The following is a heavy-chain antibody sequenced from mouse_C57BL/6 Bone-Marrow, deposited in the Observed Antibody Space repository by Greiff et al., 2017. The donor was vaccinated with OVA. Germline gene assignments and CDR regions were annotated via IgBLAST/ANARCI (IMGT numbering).Heavy chain of an antibody. J-gene: IGHJ1*03. CDR3: AKRVYYGSGWYFDV. CDR2: IWRGGST. V-gene: IGHV2-5*01. CDR1: GFSLTSYG. Sequence: QVQLQQSGPGLVQPSQSLSITCTVSGFSLTSYGVHWVRQSPGKGLEWLGVIWRGGSTDYNAAFMSRLSITKDNSKSQVFFKMNSLQADDTAIYYCAKRVYYGSGWYFDVWGTGTTVTVSS. D-gene: IGHD1-1*01.